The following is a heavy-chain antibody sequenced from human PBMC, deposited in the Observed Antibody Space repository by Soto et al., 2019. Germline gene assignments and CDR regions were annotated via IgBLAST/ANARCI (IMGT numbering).Heavy chain of an antibody. CDR3: ARSGLMSYYDFCSGSDPYYGVDV. CDR2: IYYSGST. CDR1: GGSISSYY. V-gene: IGHV4-59*01. Sequence: PSETRSLTCTASGGSISSYYWSWIRQPPGKGQERIGYIYYSGSTNYNPSLKSRVTISVDTSKNQFSLKLSSVTAADTAVYYCARSGLMSYYDFCSGSDPYYGVDVWGQGTRVTVSS. J-gene: IGHJ6*02. D-gene: IGHD3-3*01.